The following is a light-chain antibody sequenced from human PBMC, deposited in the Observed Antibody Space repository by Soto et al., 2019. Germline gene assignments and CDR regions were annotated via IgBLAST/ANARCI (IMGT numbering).Light chain of an antibody. Sequence: DIQMTQSPSTLSASVGDRVTITCRASQSISSWLAWYQQKPGKAPKLLIYDVSSLESGVPSRFSGSGFGTEFTLTISSLQPDDFATYYCQQYNTFWTLGQGTKVDIK. CDR1: QSISSW. CDR3: QQYNTFWT. V-gene: IGKV1-5*01. CDR2: DVS. J-gene: IGKJ1*01.